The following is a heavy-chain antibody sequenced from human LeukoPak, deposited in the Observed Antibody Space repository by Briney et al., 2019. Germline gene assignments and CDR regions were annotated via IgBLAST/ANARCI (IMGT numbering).Heavy chain of an antibody. D-gene: IGHD5-18*01. J-gene: IGHJ2*01. CDR1: GASISIYY. CDR2: IYTSGSG. Sequence: SETLSLTCTVSGASISIYYWSWIRQPAGKGLEWIGRIYTSGSGNYSPSLKSRVTMSVDTSKNQFSLKLSSVTAAHTAVYYCARDRGYSYGYWYFDLWGRGTLVTVSS. V-gene: IGHV4-4*07. CDR3: ARDRGYSYGYWYFDL.